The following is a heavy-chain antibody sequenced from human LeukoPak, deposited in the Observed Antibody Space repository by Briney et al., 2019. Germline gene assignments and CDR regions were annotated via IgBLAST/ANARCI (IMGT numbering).Heavy chain of an antibody. CDR3: ARVTAVAAPWVY. J-gene: IGHJ4*02. CDR2: ISSSGTTI. D-gene: IGHD6-19*01. V-gene: IGHV3-48*04. CDR1: GFTFTSYG. Sequence: GGYLRLYCAASGFTFTSYGMNWARQAPGKGLEWISYISSSGTTIQYADSVEGRFTISRDNAMNSVYLQMNSLRAEDTAVYFCARVTAVAAPWVYWGQGTQVTVSS.